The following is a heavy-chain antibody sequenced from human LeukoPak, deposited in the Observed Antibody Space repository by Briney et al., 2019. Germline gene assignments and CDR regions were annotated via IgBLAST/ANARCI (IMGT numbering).Heavy chain of an antibody. CDR3: VLAGSGSYYFDY. V-gene: IGHV5-51*01. Sequence: GESLEISCKGFGYRFTNYWIGWVRQMPGKGLEWMGIIYPGDSDTRYSPSFQGQVTISADKSINTAYLQWSSLKASDTAMYYCVLAGSGSYYFDYWGQGILVTVSS. CDR1: GYRFTNYW. CDR2: IYPGDSDT. J-gene: IGHJ4*02. D-gene: IGHD3-10*01.